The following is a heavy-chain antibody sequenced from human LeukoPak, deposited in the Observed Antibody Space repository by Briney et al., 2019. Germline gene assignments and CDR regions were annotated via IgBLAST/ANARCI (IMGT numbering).Heavy chain of an antibody. V-gene: IGHV4-59*01. CDR3: ARGAYCGGDCYHEAFDI. D-gene: IGHD2-21*02. CDR2: IYYSGST. Sequence: SETLSLTCTVSGGSISSYYWSWIRQPPGKGLEWIGYIYYSGSTNYNPSLKSRVTISVDTSKNQFSLKLSSVTAADTAVYYCARGAYCGGDCYHEAFDIWGQGTMVTASS. CDR1: GGSISSYY. J-gene: IGHJ3*02.